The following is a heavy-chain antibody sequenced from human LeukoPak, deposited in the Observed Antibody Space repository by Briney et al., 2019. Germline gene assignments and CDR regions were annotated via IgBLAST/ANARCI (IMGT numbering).Heavy chain of an antibody. Sequence: PSETLSLTCTVSGGSISSGGYYWSWIRQHPGKGLEWIGYIYYSGSTYYNPSLKSRVTISVDTSKNQFSLKLSSVTAADTAVYCCASHRPTYYYDSSGSYDAFDIWGQGTMVTVSS. CDR3: ASHRPTYYYDSSGSYDAFDI. D-gene: IGHD3-22*01. CDR2: IYYSGST. CDR1: GGSISSGGYY. J-gene: IGHJ3*02. V-gene: IGHV4-31*03.